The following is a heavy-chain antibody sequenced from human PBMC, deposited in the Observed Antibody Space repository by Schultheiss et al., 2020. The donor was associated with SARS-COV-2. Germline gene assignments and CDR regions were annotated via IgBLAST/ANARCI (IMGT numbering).Heavy chain of an antibody. CDR2: IYSGGST. V-gene: IGHV3-66*01. Sequence: GESLKISCAASGFTFDDYAMHWVREAPGKGLEWVSVIYSGGSTYYADSVKGRFTISRDSAKNSLYLQMKSLRAEDTAVYYCARAGQPLLSSFISSGLSGMDVWGQGTTVTVSS. CDR3: ARAGQPLLSSFISSGLSGMDV. J-gene: IGHJ6*02. D-gene: IGHD2-21*02. CDR1: GFTFDDYA.